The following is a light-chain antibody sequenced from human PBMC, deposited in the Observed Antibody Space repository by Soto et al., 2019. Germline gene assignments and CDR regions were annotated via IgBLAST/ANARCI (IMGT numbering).Light chain of an antibody. J-gene: IGKJ2*01. V-gene: IGKV3-20*01. CDR2: AAS. Sequence: EIVLTQSPGTLSLSPGERATLSCRASQSVSSIYLDWYQQKPGQAPRLVIYAASSWATGIPGRLSRSGSGTDFTLFILRVEPEECAVYYCHQYRRSHQNMYTFGQGTKLEIK. CDR1: QSVSSIY. CDR3: HQYRRSHQNMYT.